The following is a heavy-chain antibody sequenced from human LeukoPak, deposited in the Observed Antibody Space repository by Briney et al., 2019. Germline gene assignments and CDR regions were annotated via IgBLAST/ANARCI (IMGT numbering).Heavy chain of an antibody. Sequence: SETLSLTCAVYGGSFSGYYWSWIRQPPGKGLEWIGEINHSGSTNYNPSLKSRVTISVDTSKNQFSLKLSSVTAADTAVYYCARVARSAFDIWGQGTMVTVSS. V-gene: IGHV4-34*01. D-gene: IGHD3-16*01. J-gene: IGHJ3*02. CDR1: GGSFSGYY. CDR3: ARVARSAFDI. CDR2: INHSGST.